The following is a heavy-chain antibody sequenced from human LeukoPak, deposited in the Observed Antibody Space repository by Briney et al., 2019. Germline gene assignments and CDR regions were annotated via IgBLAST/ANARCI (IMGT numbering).Heavy chain of an antibody. D-gene: IGHD6-13*01. CDR3: ARSSIAAGNYYYYYMDV. V-gene: IGHV4-38-2*02. Sequence: ASETLSLTCTVSGYSISSGYYWGWIRQPPGKGLEWIGSIYHSGSTYYNPSLKSRVTISVDTSKNQFSLKLSSVTAADTAVYYCARSSIAAGNYYYYYMDVWGKGTTVTISS. CDR2: IYHSGST. J-gene: IGHJ6*03. CDR1: GYSISSGYY.